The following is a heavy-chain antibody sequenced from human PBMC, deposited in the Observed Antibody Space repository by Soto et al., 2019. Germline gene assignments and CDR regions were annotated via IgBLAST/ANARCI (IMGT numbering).Heavy chain of an antibody. V-gene: IGHV4-39*02. J-gene: IGHJ6*02. CDR1: GGSIGSSSYY. CDR3: ARDYTEGGMAYYYYGMDV. Sequence: ASEALSLTCTVSGGSIGSSSYYWGWIRQPPGKGLEWIGSIYYSGSTYYNPSLKSRVTISVDTSKNQFSLKLSSVTAADTAVYYCARDYTEGGMAYYYYGMDVWGQGTTVT. CDR2: IYYSGST. D-gene: IGHD3-16*01.